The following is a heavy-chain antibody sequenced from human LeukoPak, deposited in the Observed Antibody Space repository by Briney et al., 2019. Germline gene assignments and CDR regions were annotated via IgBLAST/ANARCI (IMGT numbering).Heavy chain of an antibody. V-gene: IGHV4-59*01. Sequence: SETLSLTCTVSGGSISSYYRSWIRQPPGKGLEWIGYIYYSGSTNYNPSLKSRVTISVDTSKNQFSLKLSSVTAADTAVYYCARGARDAFDIWGQGTMVTVSS. J-gene: IGHJ3*02. CDR2: IYYSGST. CDR3: ARGARDAFDI. CDR1: GGSISSYY.